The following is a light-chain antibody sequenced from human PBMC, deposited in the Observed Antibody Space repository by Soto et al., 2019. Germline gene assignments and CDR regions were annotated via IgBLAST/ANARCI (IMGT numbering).Light chain of an antibody. CDR3: QHYRTS. CDR2: GAS. CDR1: QSVSSSY. J-gene: IGKJ4*01. V-gene: IGKV3-20*01. Sequence: EIVLTQSPGTLSLSPGERATLSCRASQSVSSSYLAWYQQKPGQAPRQLIYGASSMATGIPVRFSGSGSGTDFTLTITRLEPEDFAVYYCQHYRTSFGGGTRVEIK.